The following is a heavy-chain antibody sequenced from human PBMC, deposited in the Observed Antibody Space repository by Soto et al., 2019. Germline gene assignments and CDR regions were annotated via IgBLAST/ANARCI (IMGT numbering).Heavy chain of an antibody. CDR1: GFTFSSYA. CDR2: ISGSGGST. V-gene: IGHV3-23*01. D-gene: IGHD3-16*01. Sequence: PGGSLRLPCAASGFTFSSYAMSWVRQAPGKGLEWVSTISGSGGSTYYADSVKGRFTISRDNSKNSLYLQMNSLRAEDTAVYYCARTQGRYFDYWGQGTLVTVSS. CDR3: ARTQGRYFDY. J-gene: IGHJ4*02.